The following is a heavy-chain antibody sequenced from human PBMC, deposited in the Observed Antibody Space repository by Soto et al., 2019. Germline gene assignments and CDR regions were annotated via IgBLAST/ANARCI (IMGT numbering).Heavy chain of an antibody. CDR3: ARLSSSSTFDY. Sequence: AFVTLRLPRAVYWGNRIGFYWRWVRQPPGKGLEWIGEINHSGSTNYNPSLKSRVTISVDTSKNQFSLKLSSVTAADTAVYYCARLSSSSTFDYWGQGTLVTVSS. J-gene: IGHJ4*02. V-gene: IGHV4-34*01. CDR2: INHSGST. CDR1: WGNRIGFY. D-gene: IGHD6-13*01.